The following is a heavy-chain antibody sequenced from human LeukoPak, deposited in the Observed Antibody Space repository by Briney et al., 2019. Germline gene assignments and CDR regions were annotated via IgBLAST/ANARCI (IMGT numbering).Heavy chain of an antibody. J-gene: IGHJ5*02. CDR3: AGHNLLPPLLKLLRKPGWFDP. D-gene: IGHD3-22*01. CDR2: INYSGST. Sequence: SETLSLTCAVSGGSLSGYYWTWIRQSPGKGLEWIGEINYSGSTNSNPSLKSRVTMSVDTSKNQLSLKLTSVTAADTAVYYCAGHNLLPPLLKLLRKPGWFDPWGQGTLVTVSS. CDR1: GGSLSGYY. V-gene: IGHV4-34*01.